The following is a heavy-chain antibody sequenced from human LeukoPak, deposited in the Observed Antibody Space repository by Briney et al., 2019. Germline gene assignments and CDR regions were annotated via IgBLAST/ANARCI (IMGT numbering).Heavy chain of an antibody. CDR2: IYTSGST. J-gene: IGHJ4*02. D-gene: IGHD5-12*01. CDR3: ARDYEVEYYFDY. Sequence: SQTLSLTCTVSGGSISSGSYYWSWIRQPAGNGLEWIGRIYTSGSTNYNPSLKSRVTISVDTSKNQFSLKLSSVTAADTAVYYCARDYEVEYYFDYWGQGTLVTVSS. CDR1: GGSISSGSYY. V-gene: IGHV4-61*02.